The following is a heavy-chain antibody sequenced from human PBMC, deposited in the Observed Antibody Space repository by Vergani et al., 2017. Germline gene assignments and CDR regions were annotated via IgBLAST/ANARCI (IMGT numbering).Heavy chain of an antibody. D-gene: IGHD2-2*03. V-gene: IGHV4-30-4*01. CDR1: GGSISSGDYY. J-gene: IGHJ3*02. CDR2: IYYSGST. CDR3: ARGPMVDIVVVPAAPAFDI. Sequence: QVQLQESGPGLVKPSQTLSLTCTVSGGSISSGDYYWSWIRQPPGKGLEWIGYIYYSGSTYYNPSLKSRVTISVDTSKNQFSLKLSSVTAADTAVYYCARGPMVDIVVVPAAPAFDIWGQGTMVTVSS.